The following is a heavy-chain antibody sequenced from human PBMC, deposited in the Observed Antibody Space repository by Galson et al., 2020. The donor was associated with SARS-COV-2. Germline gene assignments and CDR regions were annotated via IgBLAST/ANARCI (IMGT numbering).Heavy chain of an antibody. J-gene: IGHJ6*03. Sequence: GESLKISCAASGFTFGDYGMSWVRQAPGKGLEWVSSINWNGVRTGYADSVKGRFTISRDNAKNSLYLQMNSLRAEDTALYYCARDPRITIFGVIVSYYYYMDVWGKGTTVTVSS. CDR1: GFTFGDYG. V-gene: IGHV3-20*04. CDR3: ARDPRITIFGVIVSYYYYMDV. CDR2: INWNGVRT. D-gene: IGHD3-3*01.